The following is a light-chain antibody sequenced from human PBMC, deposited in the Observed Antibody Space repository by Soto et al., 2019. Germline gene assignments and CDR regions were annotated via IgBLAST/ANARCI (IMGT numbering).Light chain of an antibody. V-gene: IGKV1-5*01. J-gene: IGKJ3*01. CDR2: DAS. CDR1: QYISTW. Sequence: DTPMTQSPSTVSASVGDRVTITCRASQYISTWLAWYQQKPGKAPKLLIHDASSLESGVPSRFSGSGSGTEFTLTISSLQPDDFATYYCQYHDDHFGPGTKVDIK. CDR3: QYHDDH.